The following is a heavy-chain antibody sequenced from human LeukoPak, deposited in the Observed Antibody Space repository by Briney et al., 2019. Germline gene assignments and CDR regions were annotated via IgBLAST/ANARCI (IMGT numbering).Heavy chain of an antibody. Sequence: GRSLRLSCAASGFTFSSYGMHWVRQAPGKGLEWVAVISYDGSNKYYADSVKGRFTISRDNSKNTLYLQMNSLRAEDTAVYYCATQAEGSSWLGWGQGTLVTVSS. J-gene: IGHJ4*02. V-gene: IGHV3-30*03. D-gene: IGHD6-13*01. CDR2: ISYDGSNK. CDR3: ATQAEGSSWLG. CDR1: GFTFSSYG.